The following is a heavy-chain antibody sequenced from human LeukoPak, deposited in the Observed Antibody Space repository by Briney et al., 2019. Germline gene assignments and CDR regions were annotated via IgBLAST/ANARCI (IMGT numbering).Heavy chain of an antibody. Sequence: ASVKVSCKASGYTFTSYDINWVRQATGQGLEWMGWMNPNSGNTGYAQKFQGRVTMTRNTSISTAYMELSSLRSEDTAVYYCATSHNVDNTVYYFGYWGQGTLVTVSS. CDR2: MNPNSGNT. CDR1: GYTFTSYD. D-gene: IGHD5-12*01. V-gene: IGHV1-8*01. J-gene: IGHJ4*02. CDR3: ATSHNVDNTVYYFGY.